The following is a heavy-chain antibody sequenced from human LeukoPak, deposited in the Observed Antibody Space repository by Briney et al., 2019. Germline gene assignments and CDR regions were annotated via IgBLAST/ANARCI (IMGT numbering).Heavy chain of an antibody. CDR1: GYSFTSYW. CDR2: IYPGDSDT. CDR3: AGRDIVVDPPLDAFDI. V-gene: IGHV5-51*01. D-gene: IGHD2-2*01. J-gene: IGHJ3*02. Sequence: GESLKISCKGSGYSFTSYWIGWVRQMPGKGLEWMGIIYPGDSDTRYSPSFQGQVTISADKSISTAYLQWSSLKASDTAMYYCAGRDIVVDPPLDAFDIWGQGTMVTVSS.